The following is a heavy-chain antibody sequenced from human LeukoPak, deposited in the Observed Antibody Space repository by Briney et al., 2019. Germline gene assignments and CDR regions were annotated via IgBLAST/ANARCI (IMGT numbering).Heavy chain of an antibody. CDR1: GYTFTSYD. CDR2: MNPNSRNT. CDR3: ARVYSDSSGYYVQGFDY. J-gene: IGHJ4*02. Sequence: ASVKVSCKASGYTFTSYDINWARQADGQGLEWVGWMNPNSRNTGYAQKFQGRVTMTMNTAISTAYMELSSLRSDDTAVYYCARVYSDSSGYYVQGFDYWGQGTLVTVSS. V-gene: IGHV1-8*01. D-gene: IGHD3-22*01.